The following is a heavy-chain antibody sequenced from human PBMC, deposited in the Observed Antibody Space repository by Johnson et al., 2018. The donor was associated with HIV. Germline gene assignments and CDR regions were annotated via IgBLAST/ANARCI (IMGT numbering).Heavy chain of an antibody. D-gene: IGHD3-22*01. V-gene: IGHV3-66*01. CDR1: GFTFSNSA. CDR3: ARDGDSSGPLHDAFDI. CDR2: IYSGGST. J-gene: IGHJ3*02. Sequence: VQLVESGGGLVQPGGSLRLSCAASGFTFSNSAMSWVRQAPGKGLEWVSIIYSGGSTYYADSVKGRFTISRDNSKNTLYLQMNSLRAEATAVYYCARDGDSSGPLHDAFDIWGQGTIVTVSS.